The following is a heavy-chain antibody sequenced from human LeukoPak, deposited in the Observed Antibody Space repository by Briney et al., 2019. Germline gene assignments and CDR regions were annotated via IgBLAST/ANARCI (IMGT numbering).Heavy chain of an antibody. D-gene: IGHD6-19*01. CDR2: IYYSGNT. Sequence: KPSETLSLTCTVSGGSISNSNYYWGWVRQPPWKGLEWFGTIYYSGNTYYNPSLKSRVTISVDTSKNQFSLKLSSVTAADTAVYYCARTPPSAWYRHWFDPWGQGTLVTVSS. CDR1: GGSISNSNYY. J-gene: IGHJ5*02. CDR3: ARTPPSAWYRHWFDP. V-gene: IGHV4-39*07.